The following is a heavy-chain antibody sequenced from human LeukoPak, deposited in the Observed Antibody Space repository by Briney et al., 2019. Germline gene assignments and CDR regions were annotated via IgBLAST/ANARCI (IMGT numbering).Heavy chain of an antibody. CDR1: GFTFSSYA. CDR2: ISYDGSNK. V-gene: IGHV3-30*14. D-gene: IGHD3-10*01. CDR3: ARRGDAMVRGVIVSYEDY. Sequence: PGGSLRLSCAASGFTFSSYAMNWVRQAPGKGLEWVAVISYDGSNKYYADSVKGRFTISRDNSKNTLYLQMNSLRAEDTAVYYCARRGDAMVRGVIVSYEDYWGQGTLVTVSS. J-gene: IGHJ4*02.